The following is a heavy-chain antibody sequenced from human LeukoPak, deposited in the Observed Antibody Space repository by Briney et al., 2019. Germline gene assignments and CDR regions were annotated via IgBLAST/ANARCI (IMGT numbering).Heavy chain of an antibody. CDR1: GFTFSSYW. J-gene: IGHJ4*02. Sequence: GGSLRLSCAASGFTFSSYWMSWVRQAPGKGLEWVANTKEDGSERDYLDSVKSRFTVSRDNAKNSLYLQMNTMRADDTAVYYCARDHSLDYWGQGTLVTVSS. CDR2: TKEDGSER. CDR3: ARDHSLDY. V-gene: IGHV3-7*01.